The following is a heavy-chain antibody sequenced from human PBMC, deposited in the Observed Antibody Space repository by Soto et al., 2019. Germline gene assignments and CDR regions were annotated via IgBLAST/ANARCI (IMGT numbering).Heavy chain of an antibody. V-gene: IGHV3-9*01. D-gene: IGHD6-6*01. CDR3: AKDITRTYSSSLTGWFDP. CDR2: ISWNSGSI. J-gene: IGHJ5*02. Sequence: SLRLSCAASGFTVDDDAMHWVRQAPGKGLEWVSGISWNSGSIGYADSVKGRFTISRDNAKNSLYLQMNSLRAEDTALYYCAKDITRTYSSSLTGWFDPRGQGTLVTVSS. CDR1: GFTVDDDA.